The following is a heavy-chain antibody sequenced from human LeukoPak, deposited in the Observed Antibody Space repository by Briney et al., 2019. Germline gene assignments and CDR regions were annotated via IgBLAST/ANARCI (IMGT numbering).Heavy chain of an antibody. CDR2: INIDGSTS. V-gene: IGHV3-74*01. Sequence: GGSLRLSCAASGFTFSSYLMHWVRQAPGKGLVWVSRINIDGSTSNYADSVKGRFTISRDNAKNAVYLQMNSLRVEDTAVYYCARASALATPPFGYWGQGTLVTVSS. CDR1: GFTFSSYL. D-gene: IGHD5-24*01. J-gene: IGHJ4*02. CDR3: ARASALATPPFGY.